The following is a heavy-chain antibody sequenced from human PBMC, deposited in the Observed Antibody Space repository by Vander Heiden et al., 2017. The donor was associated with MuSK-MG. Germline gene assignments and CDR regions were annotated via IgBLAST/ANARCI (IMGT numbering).Heavy chain of an antibody. V-gene: IGHV3-15*01. J-gene: IGHJ3*02. CDR1: FSNAW. CDR2: IKSKTDGGTT. Sequence: FSNAWMSWVRQAPGKGLEWVGRIKSKTDGGTTDYAAPVKGRFTISRDDSKNTLYLQMNSLKTEDTAVYYCTTDWGGFRVPSDAFDIWGQGTMVTVSS. D-gene: IGHD2-21*01. CDR3: TTDWGGFRVPSDAFDI.